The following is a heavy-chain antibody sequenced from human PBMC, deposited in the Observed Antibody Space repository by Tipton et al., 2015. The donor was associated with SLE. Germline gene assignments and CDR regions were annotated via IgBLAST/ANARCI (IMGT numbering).Heavy chain of an antibody. CDR2: IYSGGST. CDR3: ARDKLGIGSDFDY. D-gene: IGHD7-27*01. V-gene: IGHV3-66*01. CDR1: GFTVSSNY. J-gene: IGHJ4*02. Sequence: SLRLSCAASGFTVSSNYMSWVRQAPGKGLEWVSVIYSGGSTYYADSVKGRFTISRDNSKNTLYLQMNSLRAEDTAVYYCARDKLGIGSDFDYWGQGTLVTVSS.